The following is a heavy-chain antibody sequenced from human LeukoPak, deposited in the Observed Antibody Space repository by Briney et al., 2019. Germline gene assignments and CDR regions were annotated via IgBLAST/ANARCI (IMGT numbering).Heavy chain of an antibody. J-gene: IGHJ4*02. CDR1: GGTFSSYA. Sequence: ASVKVSCKASGGTFSSYAISWVRQAPGQGLEWMGVISPSGGSTTYAQKFQGRVTLTRDMSTSTDYLELSSLRSEDTAVYYCARVDLLTGYYFFDYWGQGTLVTVSS. V-gene: IGHV1-46*01. CDR3: ARVDLLTGYYFFDY. CDR2: ISPSGGST. D-gene: IGHD3-9*01.